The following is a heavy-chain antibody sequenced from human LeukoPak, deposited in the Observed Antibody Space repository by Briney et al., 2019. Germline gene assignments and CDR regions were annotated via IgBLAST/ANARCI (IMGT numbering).Heavy chain of an antibody. CDR2: INHSGST. CDR1: GGSFSGYY. D-gene: IGHD5-18*01. V-gene: IGHV4-34*01. CDR3: ARRGYSYGYWFDP. J-gene: IGHJ5*02. Sequence: SETLSLTCAVYGGSFSGYYWSWIRQPPGKGLEWIGEINHSGSTNYNPSLKSRVTISVDTSKNQFSLKLSSVTAADMAVYYCARRGYSYGYWFDPWGQGTLVTVSS.